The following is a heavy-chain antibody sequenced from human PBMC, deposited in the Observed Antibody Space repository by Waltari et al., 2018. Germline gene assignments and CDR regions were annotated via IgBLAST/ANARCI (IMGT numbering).Heavy chain of an antibody. CDR2: IKQDGSEK. D-gene: IGHD4-17*01. Sequence: EVQLVESGGDLVQPGGSLRLSCAASGFPFGSYGIPWVRRAPGKGLEWVANIKQDGSEKYYVDSVKGRFTISRDNAKNSLYLQMNSLRAEDTAVYYCARDPEYGVDAFDLWGQGTLVTVSS. J-gene: IGHJ3*01. CDR1: GFPFGSYG. V-gene: IGHV3-7*01. CDR3: ARDPEYGVDAFDL.